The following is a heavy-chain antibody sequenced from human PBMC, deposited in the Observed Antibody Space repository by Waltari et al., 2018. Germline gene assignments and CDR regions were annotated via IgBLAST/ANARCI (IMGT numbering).Heavy chain of an antibody. Sequence: EVQLVESGGGLVQPGGSLRLSCAVSAFTFSDHYMAWVRQATGKGLEWCGRSRNKDESYPTQYGASVKGRCTISSDDLKNSLYLQMNSLKTEDTAVYYCVREGYYDNSGLDYWGQGTLVTVSS. V-gene: IGHV3-72*01. CDR1: AFTFSDHY. D-gene: IGHD3-22*01. J-gene: IGHJ4*02. CDR3: VREGYYDNSGLDY. CDR2: SRNKDESYPT.